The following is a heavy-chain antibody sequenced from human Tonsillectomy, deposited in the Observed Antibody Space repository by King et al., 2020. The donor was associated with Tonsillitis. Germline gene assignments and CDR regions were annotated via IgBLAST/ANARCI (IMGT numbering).Heavy chain of an antibody. CDR1: GGSISDYY. CDR2: IYYSGST. Sequence: QLQESGPGLVKPSETLSLTCTVSGGSISDYYWSWIRQPPGKGLEWIGYIYYSGSTNYNPSLKSRVTISVDTSKNQFSLRLSSVTAADTAIYYCTRWETGFYYWGQGTLVTVSS. D-gene: IGHD1-26*01. CDR3: TRWETGFYY. V-gene: IGHV4-59*01. J-gene: IGHJ4*02.